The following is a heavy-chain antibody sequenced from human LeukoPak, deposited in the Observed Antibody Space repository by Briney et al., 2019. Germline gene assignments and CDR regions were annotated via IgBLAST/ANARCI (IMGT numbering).Heavy chain of an antibody. J-gene: IGHJ4*02. CDR1: GSSFTSYW. D-gene: IGHD3-10*01. Sequence: RGESLKISCKGSGSSFTSYWIGWVRQMPGKGLEWMGIIYPGDSDTRYGPSFQGQVTISADKSISTAYLQWSSLKASDTAMYYCARVPRRGYYYGSGSYYYFDYWGQGTLVTVSS. V-gene: IGHV5-51*01. CDR2: IYPGDSDT. CDR3: ARVPRRGYYYGSGSYYYFDY.